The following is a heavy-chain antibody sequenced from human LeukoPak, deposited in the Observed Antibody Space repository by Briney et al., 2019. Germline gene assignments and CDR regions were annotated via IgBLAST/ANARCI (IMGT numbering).Heavy chain of an antibody. CDR2: ISYDGSNK. CDR3: ARVSPRIAVAGRRVLDY. V-gene: IGHV3-30-3*01. J-gene: IGHJ4*02. Sequence: GGSLRLSCAASGFTFSSYAMHWVRQAPGKGLEWVAVISYDGSNKYYADSVKGRFTISRDNSKNTLYLQMNSLRAEDTAVYYCARVSPRIAVAGRRVLDYWGQGTLVTVSS. D-gene: IGHD6-19*01. CDR1: GFTFSSYA.